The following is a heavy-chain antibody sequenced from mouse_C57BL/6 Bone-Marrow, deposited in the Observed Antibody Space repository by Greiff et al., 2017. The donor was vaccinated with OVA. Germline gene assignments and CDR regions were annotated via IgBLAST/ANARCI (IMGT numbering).Heavy chain of an antibody. D-gene: IGHD1-1*02. CDR2: LSYSGST. Sequence: EVMLVESGPGLAKPSQTLSLTCSVTGYSITSDYWNWIRKFPGHKLEYMGYLSYSGSTYYNPSLKSRLSITRDTSKNQYYLQLNSVTTEDTATYYCARYGTILYYFDYWGQGTTLTVSS. J-gene: IGHJ2*01. CDR1: GYSITSDY. CDR3: ARYGTILYYFDY. V-gene: IGHV3-8*01.